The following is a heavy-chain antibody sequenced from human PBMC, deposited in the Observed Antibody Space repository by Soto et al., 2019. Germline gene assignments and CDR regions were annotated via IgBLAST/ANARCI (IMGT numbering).Heavy chain of an antibody. Sequence: QVQLVQSGGEVKRPGASVKVSCKTSGYTFSNYGITWVRQAPGQPLEWLGWISLYSDGTNYAQKFQGRVSMTTDTSTTTAYMELRSLRSDDTAVYXXXXVXXXAEAWFGPWGQGTLVTVSS. CDR3: XXVXXXAEAWFGP. J-gene: IGHJ5*02. V-gene: IGHV1-18*01. CDR2: ISLYSDGT. CDR1: GYTFSNYG.